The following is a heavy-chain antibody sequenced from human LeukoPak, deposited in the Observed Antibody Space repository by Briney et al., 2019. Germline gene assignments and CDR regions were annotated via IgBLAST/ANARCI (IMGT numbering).Heavy chain of an antibody. CDR2: INHSGST. Sequence: SETLSLTCAVYGGSFSGYYWSWIRQPPGKGLEWIGEINHSGSTNYNPSLKSRVTISVDTSKNQFSLKLSSVTAADTAVYYCARLDESYYSYYYYGMDVWGQGTTVTVSS. CDR1: GGSFSGYY. D-gene: IGHD1-26*01. CDR3: ARLDESYYSYYYYGMDV. J-gene: IGHJ6*02. V-gene: IGHV4-34*01.